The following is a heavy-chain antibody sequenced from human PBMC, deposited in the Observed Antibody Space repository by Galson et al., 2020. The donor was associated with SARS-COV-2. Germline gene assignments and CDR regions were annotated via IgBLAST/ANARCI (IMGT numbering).Heavy chain of an antibody. CDR3: ARLNSSDERGPFDI. V-gene: IGHV4-59*08. CDR2: VYYSGGT. Sequence: SETLSLTCSVSGGSMSNYYWSWIRQPPGKGLEWIGYVYYSGGTNYNPSLKSRVTISVDTSKNQFSLKLSSVTAADTAVYYCARLNSSDERGPFDIWGQGTMVTVSS. J-gene: IGHJ3*02. D-gene: IGHD3-22*01. CDR1: GGSMSNYY.